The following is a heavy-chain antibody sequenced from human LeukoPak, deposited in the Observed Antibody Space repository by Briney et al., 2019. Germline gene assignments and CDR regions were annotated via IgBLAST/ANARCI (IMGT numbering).Heavy chain of an antibody. CDR3: AILRSAGGYYFMDV. D-gene: IGHD6-25*01. Sequence: GESLKISCQGSGYSFTSYWIGWVRQMPGKGLEWMGIIFPADSDTRYSPSFQGQVTISADKSISTAYVQWSSLKASDTAMYYCAILRSAGGYYFMDVWGKGTTVTVSS. V-gene: IGHV5-51*01. CDR1: GYSFTSYW. CDR2: IFPADSDT. J-gene: IGHJ6*03.